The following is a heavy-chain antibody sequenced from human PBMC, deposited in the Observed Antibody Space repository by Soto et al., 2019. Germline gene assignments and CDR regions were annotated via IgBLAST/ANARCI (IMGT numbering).Heavy chain of an antibody. J-gene: IGHJ4*02. D-gene: IGHD2-21*01. Sequence: EVRLEESGGGLVQPGGSLRLSCAASGFTFDSYWMYWVRQAPGKGLVWVSRVNSDGSITTYADSVKGRFTISRDNAKNTRSLKMNSLRVEDTAVYYCATSKGAVVISPYFFDYWGQGALVTVSS. CDR3: ATSKGAVVISPYFFDY. CDR1: GFTFDSYW. V-gene: IGHV3-74*01. CDR2: VNSDGSIT.